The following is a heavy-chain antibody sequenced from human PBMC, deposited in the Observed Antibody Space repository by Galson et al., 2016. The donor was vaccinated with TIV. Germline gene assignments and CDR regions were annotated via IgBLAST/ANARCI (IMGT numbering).Heavy chain of an antibody. J-gene: IGHJ4*02. CDR3: ARDSPYSSSWGIDY. D-gene: IGHD6-13*01. CDR1: GYTFTNYG. CDR2: ISGYDTNT. Sequence: SVKVSCKASGYTFTNYGISWVRQAPGQGLEWMGWISGYDTNTEYVQKLQDRVTMTKDTSTSTAYMELRSLRYDDTAVYYWARDSPYSSSWGIDYWGQGSLLTVSS. V-gene: IGHV1-18*04.